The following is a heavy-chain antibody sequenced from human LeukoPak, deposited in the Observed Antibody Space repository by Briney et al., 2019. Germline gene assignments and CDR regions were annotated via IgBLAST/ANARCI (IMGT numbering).Heavy chain of an antibody. CDR2: ISGSGGST. J-gene: IGHJ4*02. Sequence: GGSLRLSCAASGFTFSSYAMSWVRQAPGKGLEWVSAISGSGGSTYYADSVKGRFTISRDNSKNTLYLQMNSLRAEDTAVYYCAKPGTYYYDSSRYPNWGQGTLVTVSS. V-gene: IGHV3-23*01. CDR1: GFTFSSYA. D-gene: IGHD3-22*01. CDR3: AKPGTYYYDSSRYPN.